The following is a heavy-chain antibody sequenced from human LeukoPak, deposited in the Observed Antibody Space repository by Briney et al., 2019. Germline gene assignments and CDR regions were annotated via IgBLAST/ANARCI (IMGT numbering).Heavy chain of an antibody. CDR3: ASSDYYDSSGYTY. D-gene: IGHD3-22*01. Sequence: SETLSLTCTVSGGSISSHFWTWIRQPPGKGLEWIGYIYYSGSTNYNPSLKSRVTISVDTSKNQFSLKLSSVTAADTAVYYCASSDYYDSSGYTYWGQGTLVTVSS. CDR2: IYYSGST. V-gene: IGHV4-59*11. J-gene: IGHJ4*02. CDR1: GGSISSHF.